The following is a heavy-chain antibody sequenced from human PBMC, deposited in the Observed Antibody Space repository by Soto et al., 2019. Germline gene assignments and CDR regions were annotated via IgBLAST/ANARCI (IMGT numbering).Heavy chain of an antibody. CDR2: TSAYTTNT. CDR1: GYTFTSYH. V-gene: IGHV1-18*01. CDR3: ARDTPPTDY. Sequence: QVQLVQSGAEVKKPGASVKVSCKTSGYTFTSYHISWVRQAPGQGLEWMGWTSAYTTNTNYAQKFHGRVTMTTDTLTSTPYMELRSLRSDDTAVYYCARDTPPTDYWGQGTLVTVSS. J-gene: IGHJ4*02.